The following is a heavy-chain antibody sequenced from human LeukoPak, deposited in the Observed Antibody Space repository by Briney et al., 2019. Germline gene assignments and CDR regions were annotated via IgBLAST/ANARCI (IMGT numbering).Heavy chain of an antibody. J-gene: IGHJ2*01. Sequence: GGSLRLSCAASGFTFSRYSFHWVRQAPGQGLEWVAVISSEGTIKYYGDSVKGRFTSSRDNSRNTLSLEMNSLRPEDTAVYYCAKESSHDNWYFDLWGRGTLVTVSS. V-gene: IGHV3-30*18. CDR3: AKESSHDNWYFDL. D-gene: IGHD2-2*01. CDR2: ISSEGTIK. CDR1: GFTFSRYS.